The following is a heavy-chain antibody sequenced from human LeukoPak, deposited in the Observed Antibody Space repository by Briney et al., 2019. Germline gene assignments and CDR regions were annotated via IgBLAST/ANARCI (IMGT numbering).Heavy chain of an antibody. Sequence: ASVKVSFKASGGTFSSYAISWVRQAPGQGLEWMGGIIPIFGTANYAQKFQGRVTITADESTSTAYMELSSLRSEDTAVYYCARAGQQYYYDSSGSNWFDPWGQGTLVTVSS. CDR1: GGTFSSYA. D-gene: IGHD3-22*01. J-gene: IGHJ5*02. CDR2: IIPIFGTA. V-gene: IGHV1-69*13. CDR3: ARAGQQYYYDSSGSNWFDP.